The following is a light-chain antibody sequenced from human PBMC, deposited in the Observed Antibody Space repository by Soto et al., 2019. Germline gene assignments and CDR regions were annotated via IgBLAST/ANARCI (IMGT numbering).Light chain of an antibody. J-gene: IGKJ1*01. Sequence: DIVMTQSPATLSVSPGDRATISCRASQSVSSNLAWYQQKPGQAPKLLIYAASTRPSGIPARFSGSGSGTEFTLTISSLQSEDVAVYYCQQYNNGPQTFGQGTKVEIK. CDR3: QQYNNGPQT. CDR1: QSVSSN. CDR2: AAS. V-gene: IGKV3-15*01.